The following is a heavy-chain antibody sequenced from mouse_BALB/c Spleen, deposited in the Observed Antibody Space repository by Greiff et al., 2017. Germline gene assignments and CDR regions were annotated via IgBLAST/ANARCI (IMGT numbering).Heavy chain of an antibody. V-gene: IGHV5-17*02. CDR2: ISSGSSTI. D-gene: IGHD1-2*01. Sequence: EVKLVESGGGLVQPGGSRKLSCAASGFTFSSFGMHWVRQAPEKGLEWVAYISSGSSTIYFADTVKGRFTISRDNPKNTLFLQMTSLRSEDTAMYYCAREGGFITTLDDWGQGTTLTVSS. J-gene: IGHJ2*01. CDR1: GFTFSSFG. CDR3: AREGGFITTLDD.